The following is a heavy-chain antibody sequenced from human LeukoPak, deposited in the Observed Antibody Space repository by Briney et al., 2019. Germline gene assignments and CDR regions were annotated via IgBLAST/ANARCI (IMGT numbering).Heavy chain of an antibody. CDR3: ARVFGYYGSGSYYLDY. V-gene: IGHV6-1*01. J-gene: IGHJ4*02. CDR1: GDSVSSNSAA. Sequence: SQTLSLTCAISGDSVSSNSAAWNWIRQSPSRCLEWLGRTYYRSKWYNDYAVSVKSRITINPDTSKNQFSLQLNSVTPEDTAVYYCARVFGYYGSGSYYLDYWGQGTLVTVSS. D-gene: IGHD3-10*01. CDR2: TYYRSKWYN.